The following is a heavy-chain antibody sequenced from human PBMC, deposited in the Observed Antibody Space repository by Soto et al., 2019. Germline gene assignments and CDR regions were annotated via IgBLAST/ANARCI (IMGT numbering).Heavy chain of an antibody. D-gene: IGHD6-19*01. J-gene: IGHJ4*02. CDR1: GFTFSSYA. CDR3: AGEFIRSGWHRRLHSDY. Sequence: QVQLVESGGGVVQPGRSLRLSCAASGFTFSSYAMHWVRQAPGKGLEWVAVISYDGSNKYYADSVKGRFTISRDNSKNTLYMHMNSLRAEDTAVYYCAGEFIRSGWHRRLHSDYWGQGTLVTVSS. V-gene: IGHV3-30-3*01. CDR2: ISYDGSNK.